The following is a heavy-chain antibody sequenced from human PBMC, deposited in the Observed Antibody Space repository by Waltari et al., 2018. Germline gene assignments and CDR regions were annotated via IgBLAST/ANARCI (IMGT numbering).Heavy chain of an antibody. CDR3: TTDRWFGYFDY. D-gene: IGHD3-10*01. V-gene: IGHV3-7*01. CDR2: INPDGSGK. Sequence: EVQLVESGGVLVQPGGSLSLSCVVPGFPFSSSWMDWVRQAPGKGLEWLATINPDGSGKYYVDSVKGRFTVSRDNAKNSLYLQMSSLRVEDTAVYYCTTDRWFGYFDYWGQGTLVTVSS. CDR1: GFPFSSSW. J-gene: IGHJ4*02.